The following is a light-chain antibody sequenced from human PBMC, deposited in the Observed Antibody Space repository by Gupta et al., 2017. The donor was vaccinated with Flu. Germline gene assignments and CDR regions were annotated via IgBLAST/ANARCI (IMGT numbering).Light chain of an antibody. CDR2: AAS. V-gene: IGKV1-39*01. CDR3: QQSYSAPNM. CDR1: QTISSF. Sequence: GDRVTITCRASQTISSFLNWYQQKPGKAPKLLIYAASSLQSGVPSSFSGSGSGTDFTLTISSLQPEDFATYYCQQSYSAPNMFGQGTKVEIK. J-gene: IGKJ1*01.